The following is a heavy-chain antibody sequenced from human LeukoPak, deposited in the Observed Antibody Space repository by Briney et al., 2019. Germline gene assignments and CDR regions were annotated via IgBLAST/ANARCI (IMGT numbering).Heavy chain of an antibody. D-gene: IGHD3-16*01. CDR3: ARLGELLTFDY. CDR2: IYYSGST. V-gene: IGHV4-39*01. Sequence: SETLSLTCTVSGGSISSSSYYWGWIRQPPGKGLEWIGSIYYSGSTYYNPSLKSRVTISVDTSKNQFSLKLSSVTAADTAVYYCARLGELLTFDYWGQGTLVTVPS. J-gene: IGHJ4*02. CDR1: GGSISSSSYY.